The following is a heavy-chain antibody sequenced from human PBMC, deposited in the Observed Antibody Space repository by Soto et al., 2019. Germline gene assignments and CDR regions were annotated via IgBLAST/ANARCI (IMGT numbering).Heavy chain of an antibody. CDR3: ARHRNENCSGGSCYSVGGDYFDY. D-gene: IGHD2-15*01. J-gene: IGHJ4*02. V-gene: IGHV4-39*01. CDR1: GGSISSSSYY. Sequence: QLQLQESGPGLVKPSETLSLTCTVSGGSISSSSYYWGWIRQPPGKGLEWIGSIYYSGSTYYNPSLKSRVTISVDTSKNQFSLKLSSVTAADTAVYYCARHRNENCSGGSCYSVGGDYFDYWGQGTLVTVSS. CDR2: IYYSGST.